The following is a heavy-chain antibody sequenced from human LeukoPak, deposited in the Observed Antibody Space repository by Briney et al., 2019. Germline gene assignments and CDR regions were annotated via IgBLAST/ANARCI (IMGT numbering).Heavy chain of an antibody. CDR3: GTSRSRTSGFDY. Sequence: GGSLRLSCAASGFTVSSNYMNWVRQAPGKGLEWVSVIYNDGGAYYADSVKGRFTISRDNSKNTLYLQMNSLRAEDTAVCYCGTSRSRTSGFDYWGQGTLVTVSS. V-gene: IGHV3-53*01. CDR1: GFTVSSNY. D-gene: IGHD2-8*02. CDR2: IYNDGGA. J-gene: IGHJ4*02.